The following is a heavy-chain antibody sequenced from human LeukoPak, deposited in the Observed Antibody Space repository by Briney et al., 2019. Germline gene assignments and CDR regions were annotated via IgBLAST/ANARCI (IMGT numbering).Heavy chain of an antibody. CDR2: IYYTGNT. D-gene: IGHD3-3*01. CDR1: GDSITGYY. V-gene: IGHV4-38-2*02. CDR3: ARNPGHYDFWSGYYTGSWFDP. Sequence: PSETLSLTCSVSGDSITGYYWGWIRQPPGKGLEWIGNIYYTGNTYYNSSLKSRVTISLDTSKNQFSLKLSSVTAADTAVYYCARNPGHYDFWSGYYTGSWFDPWGQGTLVTVSS. J-gene: IGHJ5*02.